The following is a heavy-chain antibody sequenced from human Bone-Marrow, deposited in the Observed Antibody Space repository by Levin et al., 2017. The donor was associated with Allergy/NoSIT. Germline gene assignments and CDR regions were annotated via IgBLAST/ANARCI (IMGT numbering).Heavy chain of an antibody. V-gene: IGHV3-21*01. CDR2: ISSTSTFT. D-gene: IGHD6-13*01. CDR1: GFTFSSFS. Sequence: ASVKVSCAASGFTFSSFSMNWVRQAPGKGLEWVSYISSTSTFTYYADSVKGRSTVSRDNADDSLYLQMHSLRAEDTAVYYCARDGVAAAGSPFYFDYWGLGTLVTVSS. J-gene: IGHJ4*02. CDR3: ARDGVAAAGSPFYFDY.